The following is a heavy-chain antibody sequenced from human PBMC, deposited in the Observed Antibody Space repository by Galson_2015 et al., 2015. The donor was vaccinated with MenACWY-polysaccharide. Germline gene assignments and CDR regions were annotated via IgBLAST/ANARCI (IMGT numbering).Heavy chain of an antibody. CDR1: GGAFGSHV. CDR3: ANSRGWYSPFDY. D-gene: IGHD6-19*01. CDR2: VIPTFGTT. V-gene: IGHV1-69*13. J-gene: IGHJ4*01. Sequence: SVKVSCKASGGAFGSHVISWVRQAPGQGLEWMGGVIPTFGTTRYAQKLQGRLTITADEDTATVHMELSSLRSEDTAVYYCANSRGWYSPFDYWGQEPWSPSPQ.